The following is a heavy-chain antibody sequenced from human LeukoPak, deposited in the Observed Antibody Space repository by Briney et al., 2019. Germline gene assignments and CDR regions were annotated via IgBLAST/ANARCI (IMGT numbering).Heavy chain of an antibody. V-gene: IGHV3-23*01. J-gene: IGHJ4*02. D-gene: IGHD5-12*01. CDR1: GFTFSSYA. CDR3: AKDFGGYDSDYFDY. CDR2: ISGSGGGT. Sequence: GGSLRLSCAASGFTFSSYAMSWVRQAPGKGLEWVSAISGSGGGTYYADSVKGRFTISRDNSKNTLYLQMNSLRAEDTAVYYSAKDFGGYDSDYFDYWGQGTLVTVSS.